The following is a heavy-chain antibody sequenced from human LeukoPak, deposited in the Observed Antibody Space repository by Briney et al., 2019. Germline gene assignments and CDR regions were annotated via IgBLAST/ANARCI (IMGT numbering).Heavy chain of an antibody. D-gene: IGHD6-13*01. CDR1: GFTFSTYS. CDR2: ISSSSSYI. J-gene: IGHJ4*02. V-gene: IGHV3-21*01. Sequence: PGGSLRLSCAASGFTFSTYSMNWVRQAPGKGLEWVSSISSSSSYIYYADSVKGRFTISRDNAKNSLYLQMNSLRAEDTAVYYCARDRESSSWFDYWGQGTLVTVFS. CDR3: ARDRESSSWFDY.